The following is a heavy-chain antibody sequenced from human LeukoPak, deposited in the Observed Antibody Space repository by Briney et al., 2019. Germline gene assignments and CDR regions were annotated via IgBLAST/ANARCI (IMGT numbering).Heavy chain of an antibody. J-gene: IGHJ4*02. V-gene: IGHV3-23*01. CDR2: ISNSGGST. D-gene: IGHD6-13*01. CDR3: ARFIAAPYYFDY. Sequence: PGGSLRLSCAASGFTFNTYTMYWVRQAPGKGLEWVSGISNSGGSTYYADSVKGRFTISRDNAKNSLYLQMNSLRAEDTAVYYCARFIAAPYYFDYWGRGTLVTVSS. CDR1: GFTFNTYT.